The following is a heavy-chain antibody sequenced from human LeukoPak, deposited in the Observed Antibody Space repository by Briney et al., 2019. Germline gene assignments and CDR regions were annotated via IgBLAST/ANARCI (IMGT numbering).Heavy chain of an antibody. Sequence: GGSLRLSCAASGFTFSSYSMNWVRQAPGKGLEWVSSISSSSSYVYYADSVKGRFTISRDNAKNSLYLQMNSLRAEDTALYYCARLRTTGTFDYWGQGTLVTVSS. V-gene: IGHV3-21*01. CDR1: GFTFSSYS. CDR2: ISSSSSYV. CDR3: ARLRTTGTFDY. D-gene: IGHD1-1*01. J-gene: IGHJ4*02.